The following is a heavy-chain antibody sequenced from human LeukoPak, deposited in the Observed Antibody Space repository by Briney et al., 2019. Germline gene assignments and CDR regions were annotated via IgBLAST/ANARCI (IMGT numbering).Heavy chain of an antibody. V-gene: IGHV3-23*01. CDR3: AKAGSSMVRGVDAFDI. CDR1: GFTFSSYA. CDR2: ISGSGGST. D-gene: IGHD3-10*01. Sequence: GGSLRLACAASGFTFSSYAMSWVRQAPGKGLEWVSAISGSGGSTYYADSVKGRFTISRDNSKNTLYLQMNSLRAEDTAVYYCAKAGSSMVRGVDAFDIWGQGTMVTVSS. J-gene: IGHJ3*02.